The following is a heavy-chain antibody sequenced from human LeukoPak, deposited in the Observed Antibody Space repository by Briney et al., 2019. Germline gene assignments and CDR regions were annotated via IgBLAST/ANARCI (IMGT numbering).Heavy chain of an antibody. CDR1: VGSLSRYY. CDR3: ARERSSWGYYYYYYMDV. CDR2: LYTRGST. J-gene: IGHJ6*03. Sequence: SETLSLTRIVSVGSLSRYYWSWIRQPAGKGLECIGRLYTRGSTNYNPSLESRVTMSVDKSKNHFSLKLSSVTAADTAVYYCARERSSWGYYYYYYMDVWGKGTTVTVSS. V-gene: IGHV4-4*07. D-gene: IGHD6-13*01.